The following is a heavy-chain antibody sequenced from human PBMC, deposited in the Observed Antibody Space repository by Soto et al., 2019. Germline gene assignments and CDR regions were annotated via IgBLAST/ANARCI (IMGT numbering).Heavy chain of an antibody. CDR1: GFTFSNYV. D-gene: IGHD3-16*02. CDR2: ISSSSSTI. V-gene: IGHV3-48*02. Sequence: GGSLRLSCTASGFTFSNYVMSWVRQAPGRGLEWVSYISSSSSTIYYADSVKGRFTISRDNAKNSLYLQMNSLRDEDTAVYYFAREIMITFGGVIAPPYGMAVWGQGTTVTVSS. CDR3: AREIMITFGGVIAPPYGMAV. J-gene: IGHJ6*02.